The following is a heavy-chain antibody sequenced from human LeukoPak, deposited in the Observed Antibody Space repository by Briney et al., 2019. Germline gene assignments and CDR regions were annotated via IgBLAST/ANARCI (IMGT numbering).Heavy chain of an antibody. CDR1: GFTFSSYS. Sequence: GGSLRLSCAASGFTFSSYSMNWVRQVPGKGLEWLSHISISGTTIHYADSVKGRFTISRDNAKNSVYLQMTSLRAEDTALYYCAKDATVVPGTVYMDVWGKGTTVTISS. D-gene: IGHD2-2*01. CDR3: AKDATVVPGTVYMDV. CDR2: ISISGTTI. V-gene: IGHV3-48*04. J-gene: IGHJ6*03.